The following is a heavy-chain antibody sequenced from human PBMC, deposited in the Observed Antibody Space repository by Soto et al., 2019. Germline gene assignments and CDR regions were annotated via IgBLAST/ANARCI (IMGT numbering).Heavy chain of an antibody. CDR2: IYYSGST. V-gene: IGHV4-31*03. CDR3: ARGRGDYYYYYGMDV. D-gene: IGHD3-10*01. Sequence: QVQLQESGPGLVKPSQTLSLTCTVSGGSISSGGYYWSWIRQHPGKGLEWIGYIYYSGSTYYNPSLKSGVTIPVDTSKNQSSLKLSSVTAADTAVYYCARGRGDYYYYYGMDVWGQGTTVTSP. CDR1: GGSISSGGYY. J-gene: IGHJ6*02.